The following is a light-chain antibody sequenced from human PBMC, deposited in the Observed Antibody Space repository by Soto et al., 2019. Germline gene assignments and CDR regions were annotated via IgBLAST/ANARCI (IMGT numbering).Light chain of an antibody. J-gene: IGKJ4*01. CDR1: QSVSSSY. CDR3: QQYGSSQGLT. Sequence: VLTQSPGTLSLSPGERATLSCRASQSVSSSYLAWYQQKPGQAPSLLIYGASSRATGIPDRFSGSGSGTDFTLTISRLEPEDFAVYYCQQYGSSQGLTFGGGTKVDIK. CDR2: GAS. V-gene: IGKV3-20*01.